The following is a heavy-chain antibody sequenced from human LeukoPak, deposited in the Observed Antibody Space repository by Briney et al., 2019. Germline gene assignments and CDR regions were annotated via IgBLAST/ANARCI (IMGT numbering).Heavy chain of an antibody. CDR1: GDIFSTYY. CDR2: INTDIGGT. V-gene: IGHV1-2*02. Sequence: ASVKVSCMVSGDIFSTYYIQWVRQAPGAGLEWVGWINTDIGGTHSAPKFQGRVSMTTDKSISTAYLELTRLTSDDTAMYYCARNWELWGQGTLVTVSS. D-gene: IGHD3-10*01. J-gene: IGHJ4*02. CDR3: ARNWEL.